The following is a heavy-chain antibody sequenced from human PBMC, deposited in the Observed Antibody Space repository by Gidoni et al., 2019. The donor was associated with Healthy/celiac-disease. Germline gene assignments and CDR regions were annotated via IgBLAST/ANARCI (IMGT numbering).Heavy chain of an antibody. CDR3: AKDDGDGYNYYYYGMDV. Sequence: GRSLRLSCAASGFTFSSYGMHWVRQAPGKGLEWVAVISYDGSNKYYADSVKGRFTISRDNSKNTLYLQMNSLRAEDTAVYYCAKDDGDGYNYYYYGMDVWGQGTTVTVSS. CDR1: GFTFSSYG. D-gene: IGHD5-12*01. J-gene: IGHJ6*02. CDR2: ISYDGSNK. V-gene: IGHV3-30*18.